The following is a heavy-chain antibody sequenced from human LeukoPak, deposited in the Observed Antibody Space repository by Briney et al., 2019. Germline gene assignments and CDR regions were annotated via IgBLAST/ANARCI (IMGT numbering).Heavy chain of an antibody. Sequence: PSETLSLTCTVSGGSISSGDYYWSWIRQPPGKGLEWIGYIYYSGSTYYNPSLKSRVTILVDTSKNQFSLKLSSVTAADTAVYYCARHPIRLASLDFCGQGTQVTVSS. J-gene: IGHJ4*02. CDR2: IYYSGST. CDR1: GGSISSGDYY. V-gene: IGHV4-30-4*01. CDR3: ARHPIRLASLDF.